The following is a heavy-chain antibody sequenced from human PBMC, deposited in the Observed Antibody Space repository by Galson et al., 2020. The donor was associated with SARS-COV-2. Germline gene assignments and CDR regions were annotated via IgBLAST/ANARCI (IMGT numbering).Heavy chain of an antibody. V-gene: IGHV3-30*03. Sequence: GESLKISCAASTLSVENFAMHWVRQAPGKGLEWVAVISNDGTNKYYGDSVKGRFTISRDHSENTLYLQMNSLRVEDTAAYYCARAVSGWDLLQPLDVWGQGTMVTVSS. J-gene: IGHJ3*01. CDR3: ARAVSGWDLLQPLDV. D-gene: IGHD1-26*01. CDR2: ISNDGTNK. CDR1: TLSVENFA.